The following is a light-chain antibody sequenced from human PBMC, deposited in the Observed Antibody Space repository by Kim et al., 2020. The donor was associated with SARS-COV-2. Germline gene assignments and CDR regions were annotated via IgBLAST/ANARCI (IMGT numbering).Light chain of an antibody. V-gene: IGKV3D-15*01. CDR3: QEYNNWPALS. CDR1: HSVAGK. J-gene: IGKJ4*01. CDR2: GAS. Sequence: DIVMTQSPATLSVSPGERATLSCRASHSVAGKLAWYQQKPGQAPRLLIYGASVRATGIPARFSGSGSGTEFTLTISRLQSEDFAVYYCQEYNNWPALSFGGGTKVDIK.